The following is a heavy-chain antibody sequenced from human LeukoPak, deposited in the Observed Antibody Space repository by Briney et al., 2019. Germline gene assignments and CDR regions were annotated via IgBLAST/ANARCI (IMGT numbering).Heavy chain of an antibody. CDR2: ILYDGSNK. Sequence: GGSLRLSCAASGFTFSSYGMHWVRQAPGKGLERVAVILYDGSNKYYADSVKGRFTISRDNSKNTLYLQMNSLRAEDTAVYYCAKGDSSGYSPDYWGQGTLVTVSS. V-gene: IGHV3-30*18. CDR3: AKGDSSGYSPDY. J-gene: IGHJ4*02. D-gene: IGHD3-22*01. CDR1: GFTFSSYG.